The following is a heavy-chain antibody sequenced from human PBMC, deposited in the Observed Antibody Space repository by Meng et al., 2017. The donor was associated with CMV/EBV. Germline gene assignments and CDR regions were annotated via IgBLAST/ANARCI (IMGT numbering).Heavy chain of an antibody. Sequence: QVHRQDAGLGSLSRSPPLCLSAICFGSLSIGDVSAGRCLRLVPGKGLLCIVYIYFSGLTYYNPYLKSLVTISVHTSKNQFSLKLSSGTAADTAVYYCATLGILLWFVFDPWGQGTLVTVSS. J-gene: IGHJ5*02. CDR3: ATLGILLWFVFDP. D-gene: IGHD3-10*01. CDR1: GSLSIGDVSA. CDR2: IYFSGLT. V-gene: IGHV4-30-4*08.